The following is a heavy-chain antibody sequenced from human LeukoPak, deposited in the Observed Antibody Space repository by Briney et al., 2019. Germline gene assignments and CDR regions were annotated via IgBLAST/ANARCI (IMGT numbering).Heavy chain of an antibody. J-gene: IGHJ6*03. Sequence: ASVKVSCKASGYTFTGYYMHWVRQAPGQGLEWMGWINPNSGGTNYAQKFQGRVTMTRDTSISTAYMELSRLRSDDTAVYYCARDMVRGVTAFYYYYYYMDVWGKGTTVTVSS. D-gene: IGHD3-10*01. CDR3: ARDMVRGVTAFYYYYYYMDV. CDR2: INPNSGGT. CDR1: GYTFTGYY. V-gene: IGHV1-2*02.